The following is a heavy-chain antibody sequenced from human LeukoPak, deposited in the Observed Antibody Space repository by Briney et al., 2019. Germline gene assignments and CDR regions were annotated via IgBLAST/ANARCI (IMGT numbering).Heavy chain of an antibody. CDR1: AGSISSYY. V-gene: IGHV4-59*01. CDR2: IYYSGST. CDR3: ARTPYYYDSSGYTGPYFDY. Sequence: SETLSLTCTVAAGSISSYYWSWIRQPPGKGLEWIGYIYYSGSTNYNPSLKSRVTISVDTSKNQFSLKLSAVTAADTAVYYCARTPYYYDSSGYTGPYFDYWGQGTLVTVSS. D-gene: IGHD3-22*01. J-gene: IGHJ4*02.